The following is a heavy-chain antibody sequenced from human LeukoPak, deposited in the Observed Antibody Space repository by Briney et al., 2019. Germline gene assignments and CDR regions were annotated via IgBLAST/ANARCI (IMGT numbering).Heavy chain of an antibody. D-gene: IGHD1-26*01. CDR2: IYYSGST. CDR1: GGSIRTYY. V-gene: IGHV4-59*08. J-gene: IGHJ4*02. CDR3: ARHSSGSSRDDY. Sequence: SETLSLTCTVSGGSIRTYYWSWIRQPPGKGLEWIGYIYYSGSTKYNPSLKSRVTMSVDTSKNQFSLNLSSVTAADTAVYYCARHSSGSSRDDYWGQGTLSPSPQ.